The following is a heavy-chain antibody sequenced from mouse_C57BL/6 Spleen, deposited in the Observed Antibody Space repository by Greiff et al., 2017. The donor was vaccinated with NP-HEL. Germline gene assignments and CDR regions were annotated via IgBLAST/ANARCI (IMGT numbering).Heavy chain of an antibody. CDR3: ARPYYDYYQAWFAY. D-gene: IGHD2-4*01. V-gene: IGHV1-55*01. Sequence: QVQLQQPGAELVKPGASVKMSCKASGYTFTSYWITWVKQRPGQGLEWIGDIYPGSGSTNYNEKFKSKATLTVDTSSSTAYMQLSSLTSEDSAVYYCARPYYDYYQAWFAYWGQGTLVTVSA. J-gene: IGHJ3*01. CDR1: GYTFTSYW. CDR2: IYPGSGST.